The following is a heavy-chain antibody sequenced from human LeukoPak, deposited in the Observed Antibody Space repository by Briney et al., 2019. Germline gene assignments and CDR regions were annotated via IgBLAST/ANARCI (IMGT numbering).Heavy chain of an antibody. CDR2: IIDSGDIT. D-gene: IGHD3-16*01. CDR3: AKLGGQEVYNHYVGV. Sequence: PGGSLRLSCEASGFTFSSYAMSWVRQAPGKGLVWVSGIIDSGDITYYANSVKGRFTISRDNSKNTLYLQMNSLRAEDTAVYYCAKLGGQEVYNHYVGVWGKGTTVAVSS. CDR1: GFTFSSYA. V-gene: IGHV3-23*01. J-gene: IGHJ6*03.